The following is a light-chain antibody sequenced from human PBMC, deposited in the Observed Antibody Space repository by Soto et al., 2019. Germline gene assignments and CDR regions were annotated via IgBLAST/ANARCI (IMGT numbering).Light chain of an antibody. CDR1: QSISSW. CDR3: YPDTTYPPRS. J-gene: IGKJ1*01. Sequence: DVQMTQSPATLSASVGDRVTITCRASQSISSWLAWYQQKPGKAPKLLIYDASSLESGVPSRFSGSGSGTEFTLTISSLQPDDFGTQYWYPDTTYPPRSFGQGAKL. V-gene: IGKV1-5*01. CDR2: DAS.